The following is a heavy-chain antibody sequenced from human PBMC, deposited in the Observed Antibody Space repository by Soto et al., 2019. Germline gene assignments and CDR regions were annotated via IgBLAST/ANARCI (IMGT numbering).Heavy chain of an antibody. CDR2: ISSSSSYI. V-gene: IGHV3-21*01. CDR3: ARDRVRRGAFDI. D-gene: IGHD3-10*01. Sequence: GGSLRLSCAASGFTFSSYSMNWVRQAPGKGLEWVSSISSSSSYIYYADSVKGRFTISRDNAKNSLYLQMNSLRAEDTAVYYCARDRVRRGAFDIWGQGTMVTVSS. CDR1: GFTFSSYS. J-gene: IGHJ3*02.